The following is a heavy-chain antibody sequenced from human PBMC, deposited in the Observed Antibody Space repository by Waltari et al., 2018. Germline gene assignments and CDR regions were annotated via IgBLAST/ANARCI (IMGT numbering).Heavy chain of an antibody. CDR2: VFYTGIT. V-gene: IGHV4-39*01. CDR3: ARLTILGTE. J-gene: IGHJ4*02. D-gene: IGHD2-21*01. CDR1: GGSISSSDCY. Sequence: LRLQESGPGLVKPSETLSLTCTVSGGSISSSDCYGGWIRQPPGKGLESVGSVFYTGITSNNPSLKSRVTISVDTSKNQFSLRLSSVTAADTAVYYCARLTILGTEWGQGTLVTVSS.